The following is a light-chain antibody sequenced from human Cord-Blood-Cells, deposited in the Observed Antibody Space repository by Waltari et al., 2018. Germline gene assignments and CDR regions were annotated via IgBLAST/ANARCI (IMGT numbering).Light chain of an antibody. J-gene: IGLJ3*02. CDR3: CSYAGSSTLV. V-gene: IGLV2-23*01. CDR2: EGS. Sequence: SALTQPASVSGSPGPSLTISCTGTSSDVGCYNLVSWYQQHPGKAPKRMIYEGSKRPSGVSNRFSGSKSGNTASLTISGLQAEDEADYYCCSYAGSSTLVFGGGTKLTVL. CDR1: SSDVGCYNL.